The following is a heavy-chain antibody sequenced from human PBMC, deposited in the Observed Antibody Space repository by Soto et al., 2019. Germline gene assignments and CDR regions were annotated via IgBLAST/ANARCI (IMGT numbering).Heavy chain of an antibody. CDR2: INAGNGNT. CDR1: GYTFTSYA. V-gene: IGHV1-3*01. D-gene: IGHD4-17*01. Sequence: ASVKVSCKASGYTFTSYAMHWVRQAPGQRLEWMGWINAGNGNTKYSQKFQGRVTITRDTSASTAYMELSSLRSEDTAVYYCARGYDYGGWGFDYSGEGTLVTVYS. CDR3: ARGYDYGGWGFDY. J-gene: IGHJ4*02.